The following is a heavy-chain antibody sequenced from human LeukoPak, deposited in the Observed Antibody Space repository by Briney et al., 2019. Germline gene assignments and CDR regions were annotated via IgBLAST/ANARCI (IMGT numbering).Heavy chain of an antibody. D-gene: IGHD3-9*01. CDR1: GYSFTSYW. CDR2: IYPGDSDT. V-gene: IGHV5-51*01. J-gene: IGHJ4*02. CDR3: ARPYDILTGSYPLGH. Sequence: GESLKISCKGSGYSFTSYWIGWVRQMPGKGLEWMGIIYPGDSDTRYSPSFQGQVTISADKSISTAYLQWSSMNASDTAMYYCARPYDILTGSYPLGHWGQGTLVTVSS.